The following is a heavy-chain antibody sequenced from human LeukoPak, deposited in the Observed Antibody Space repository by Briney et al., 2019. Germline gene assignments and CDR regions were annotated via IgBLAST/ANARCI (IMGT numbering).Heavy chain of an antibody. V-gene: IGHV4-59*01. D-gene: IGHD4-17*01. CDR2: IYYSGST. J-gene: IGHJ4*02. Sequence: PSETLSLTCTVSGGSISSYYWSWIRQTPGKGLEWIGYIYYSGSTNYNPSLKSRVTISVDTSKNQFSLKLSSVTAADTAVYYCARDGTVTPFDYWGQGTLVTVSS. CDR1: GGSISSYY. CDR3: ARDGTVTPFDY.